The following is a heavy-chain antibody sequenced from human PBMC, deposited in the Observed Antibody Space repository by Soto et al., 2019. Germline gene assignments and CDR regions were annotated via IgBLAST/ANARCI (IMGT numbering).Heavy chain of an antibody. Sequence: AASVKVSCKASGYTFNNYDIHWVRQAPGHGLEWMGWMNPNSGNPGYAQNFRGRVTMTQNTAIGTAYMELSSLRSDDTATYYCTRAYGAETFDFWGQGTRVTVSS. CDR2: MNPNSGNP. CDR3: TRAYGAETFDF. V-gene: IGHV1-8*02. J-gene: IGHJ5*01. CDR1: GYTFNNYD. D-gene: IGHD3-10*01.